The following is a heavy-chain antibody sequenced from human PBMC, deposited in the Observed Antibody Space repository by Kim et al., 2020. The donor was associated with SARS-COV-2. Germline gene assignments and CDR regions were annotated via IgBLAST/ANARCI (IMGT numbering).Heavy chain of an antibody. CDR2: IYNSGST. D-gene: IGHD2-21*01. J-gene: IGHJ5*02. V-gene: IGHV4-31*03. CDR1: GGSIRSGGYF. Sequence: SETLSLTCTVSGGSIRSGGYFWIWIRQHPGKGLEWIGYIYNSGSTYYNPSLKSRVTISVDTSKNQLSLKLSSVTAADTAMYYCARVIGGGGQGVNRFDPWGQGTLAT. CDR3: ARVIGGGGQGVNRFDP.